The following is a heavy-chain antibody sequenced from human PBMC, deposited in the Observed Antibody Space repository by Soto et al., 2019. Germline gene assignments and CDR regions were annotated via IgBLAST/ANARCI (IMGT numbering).Heavy chain of an antibody. D-gene: IGHD5-18*01. Sequence: GSLRLSCAASVFTFSSYGMHWVRQAPGKGLEWVAVIWYDGSNKYYADSVRGRFTISRDNSKNTLYLQMNSLRAEDTAVYYCANLGYSYGRQPYYYYGMDVWGQGTTVTVSS. CDR3: ANLGYSYGRQPYYYYGMDV. J-gene: IGHJ6*02. CDR2: IWYDGSNK. V-gene: IGHV3-33*06. CDR1: VFTFSSYG.